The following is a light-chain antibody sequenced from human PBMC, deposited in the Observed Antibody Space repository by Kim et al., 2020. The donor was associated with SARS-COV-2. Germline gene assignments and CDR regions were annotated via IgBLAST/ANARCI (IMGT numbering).Light chain of an antibody. V-gene: IGLV3-21*04. Sequence: APGTTARITCGGNNIGSKSVHWDQQKPGQAPVLVIYYDSDRTSGTPERFSGSNSGNTATMTISRVEAGDEADYYCQVWDSSSDSGVFGGGTQLTVL. CDR1: NIGSKS. J-gene: IGLJ2*01. CDR2: YDS. CDR3: QVWDSSSDSGV.